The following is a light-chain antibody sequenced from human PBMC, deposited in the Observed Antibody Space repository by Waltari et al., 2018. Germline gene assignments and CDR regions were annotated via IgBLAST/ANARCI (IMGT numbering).Light chain of an antibody. J-gene: IGLJ2*01. Sequence: SSELTQDPSVSVALGQTVRITCQGDSLRSYYASWDQQKPGQAPVLVIYHKNNRHSGSPDRFSGPTTGNTASLTITGSQAEDEADYYCNSRDSSGSHVVFGGGTKLTVL. V-gene: IGLV3-19*01. CDR2: HKN. CDR1: SLRSYY. CDR3: NSRDSSGSHVV.